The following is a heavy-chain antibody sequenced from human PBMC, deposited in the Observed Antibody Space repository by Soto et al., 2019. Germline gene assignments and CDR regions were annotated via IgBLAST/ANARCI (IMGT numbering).Heavy chain of an antibody. Sequence: EVQLVESGGGLVQPGRSLRLSCAASGFTFDDYAMHWVRQAPGKGLEWVSGISWNSDNIGYADSVKGRFTISRDNVKNSLYLHMHSLSAEDTALYYCAKDLYSNYGDAFDIWGQGTMVTVSS. J-gene: IGHJ3*02. CDR3: AKDLYSNYGDAFDI. V-gene: IGHV3-9*01. CDR1: GFTFDDYA. CDR2: ISWNSDNI. D-gene: IGHD4-4*01.